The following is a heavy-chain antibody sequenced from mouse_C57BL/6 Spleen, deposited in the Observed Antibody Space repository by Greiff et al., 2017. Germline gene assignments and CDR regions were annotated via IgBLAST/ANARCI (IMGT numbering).Heavy chain of an antibody. CDR1: GYSFTGYY. J-gene: IGHJ2*01. D-gene: IGHD1-2*01. CDR2: INPSTGGT. Sequence: VQLKESGPELVKPGASVKISCKASGYSFTGYYMNWVKQSPEKSLEWIGEINPSTGGTTYNQKFKAKATLTVDKSSSTAYMQLKSLTSEDSAVYYCARSTTAYYFDYWGQGTTLTVSS. CDR3: ARSTTAYYFDY. V-gene: IGHV1-42*01.